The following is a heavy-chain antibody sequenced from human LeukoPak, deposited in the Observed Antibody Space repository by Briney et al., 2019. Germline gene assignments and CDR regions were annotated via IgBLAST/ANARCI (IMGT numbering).Heavy chain of an antibody. CDR3: ANLVRYFDWLPRPPDY. CDR2: ISGSGGST. J-gene: IGHJ4*02. Sequence: GGSLRLSCAASGFTFSSYGMSWVRQAPGKGLEWVSAISGSGGSTYYADSVKGRFTISRDNSKNTLYLQMNSLRAEDTAVYYCANLVRYFDWLPRPPDYWGQGTLVTVSS. CDR1: GFTFSSYG. V-gene: IGHV3-23*01. D-gene: IGHD3-9*01.